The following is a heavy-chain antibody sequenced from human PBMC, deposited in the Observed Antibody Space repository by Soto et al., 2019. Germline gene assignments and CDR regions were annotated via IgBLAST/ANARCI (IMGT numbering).Heavy chain of an antibody. CDR1: GYTFTSYG. CDR3: AILEGDYYDSIPESFDY. CDR2: ISAYNGNT. D-gene: IGHD3-22*01. Sequence: ASVKVSCKASGYTFTSYGISWVQQAPGQGLEWMGWISAYNGNTNYAQKLQGRVTMTTDTSTSTAYMELRSLRSDDTAVYYCAILEGDYYDSIPESFDYWGQGTLVTVSS. V-gene: IGHV1-18*01. J-gene: IGHJ4*02.